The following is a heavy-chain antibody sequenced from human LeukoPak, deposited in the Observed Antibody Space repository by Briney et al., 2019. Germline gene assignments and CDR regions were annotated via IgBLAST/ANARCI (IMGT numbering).Heavy chain of an antibody. V-gene: IGHV3-23*01. CDR1: GFTFSSYA. J-gene: IGHJ4*02. Sequence: GGSLRLSCAASGFTFSSYAMYWVRQAPGKGLEWVSGIFGSGGSTHYADSVKGRFTIYRDNSKNTVYLQMNSLRAEDTAVYYCAKTTTGYSSGRFPGWPVDYWGQGTLVTVSS. CDR3: AKTTTGYSSGRFPGWPVDY. D-gene: IGHD6-19*01. CDR2: IFGSGGST.